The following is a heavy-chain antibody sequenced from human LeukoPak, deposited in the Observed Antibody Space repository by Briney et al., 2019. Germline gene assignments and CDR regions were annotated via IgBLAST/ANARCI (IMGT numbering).Heavy chain of an antibody. Sequence: PSETLSLTCSVSGDSIGSYYWTWIRQSPGKGLEWIGYIYYGGSTNYSPSLKSRVSISVDTSNNQFSLKLSSVTAADTAVYYCARQPATVTTHFDYWGQGTLVTVSS. V-gene: IGHV4-59*08. CDR3: ARQPATVTTHFDY. D-gene: IGHD4-17*01. CDR2: IYYGGST. CDR1: GDSIGSYY. J-gene: IGHJ4*02.